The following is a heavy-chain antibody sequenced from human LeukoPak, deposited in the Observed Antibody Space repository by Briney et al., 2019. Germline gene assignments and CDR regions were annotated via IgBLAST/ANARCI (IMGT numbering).Heavy chain of an antibody. CDR1: GFTFNIYA. CDR2: FCGSGVST. V-gene: IGHV3-23*01. J-gene: IGHJ4*02. D-gene: IGHD5-18*01. Sequence: GGSLRLSCAASGFTFNIYAMNWVRQAPGKGLEWVAAFCGSGVSTRDADSVKGRFTISRDNSKNTLYLQMSSLRAEDTAVYYCAKDHMSSPVTYGYSFDSWGQGTLVTVSS. CDR3: AKDHMSSPVTYGYSFDS.